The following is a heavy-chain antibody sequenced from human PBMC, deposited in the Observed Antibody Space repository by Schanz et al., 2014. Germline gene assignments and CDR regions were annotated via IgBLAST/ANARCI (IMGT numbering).Heavy chain of an antibody. J-gene: IGHJ4*02. CDR2: IYSGGST. CDR3: ARGYSSSMDV. V-gene: IGHV3-66*01. D-gene: IGHD6-6*01. Sequence: EVQLVESGGGLVQPGGSLRLSCAASGFTFSDSWMHWVRQAPGKGLEWVSVIYSGGSTYYADSVKGRFTISRDNSKNTLYLQMNSLRAEDTAVYYCARGYSSSMDVWGQGTLVTVSS. CDR1: GFTFSDSW.